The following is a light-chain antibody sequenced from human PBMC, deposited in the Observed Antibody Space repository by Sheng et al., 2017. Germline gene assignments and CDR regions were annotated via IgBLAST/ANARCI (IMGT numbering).Light chain of an antibody. CDR2: GNT. Sequence: QSVLTQPPSVSGAPGQRVTISCTGSSSNIGAGYDVHWYQQLPGTAPKLLISGNTNRPSGIPDRFSASKSGTSATLGITGLQTGDEADYYCGAWDSSLNTWVFGGGTKVTVL. CDR1: SSNIGAGYD. CDR3: GAWDSSLNTWV. V-gene: IGLV1-40*01. J-gene: IGLJ3*02.